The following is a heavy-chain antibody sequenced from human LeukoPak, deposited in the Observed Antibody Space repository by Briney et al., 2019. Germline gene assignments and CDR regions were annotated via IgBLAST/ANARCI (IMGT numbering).Heavy chain of an antibody. Sequence: GGSLRLSCAASEFTFSTYWMSWVRQAPGRGLEWVANIKEDGSEKRYVGSVKGRFTISRDNAKNSLYLQMNSLRADDTAVYYCASGRLRAFDYWGQGTLVTVSS. J-gene: IGHJ4*02. V-gene: IGHV3-7*03. CDR2: IKEDGSEK. CDR1: EFTFSTYW. CDR3: ASGRLRAFDY. D-gene: IGHD1-1*01.